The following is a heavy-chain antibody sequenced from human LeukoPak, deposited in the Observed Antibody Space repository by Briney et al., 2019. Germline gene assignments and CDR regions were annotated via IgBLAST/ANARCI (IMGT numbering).Heavy chain of an antibody. J-gene: IGHJ4*02. Sequence: SETLSPTCTVSGGSISSSSYYWSWIRQPPGKGLEWIGSIYYSGSTYYNPSLKSRVTISVDTSKNQFSLKLSSVTAADTAVYYCARETGGLLWFGESLDYWGQGTLVTVSS. CDR2: IYYSGST. CDR1: GGSISSSSYY. V-gene: IGHV4-39*07. D-gene: IGHD3-10*01. CDR3: ARETGGLLWFGESLDY.